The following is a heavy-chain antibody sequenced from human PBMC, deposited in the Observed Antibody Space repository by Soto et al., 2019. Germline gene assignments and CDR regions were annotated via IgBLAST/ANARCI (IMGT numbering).Heavy chain of an antibody. Sequence: KTSETLSLTCAVSGYSISSGYYWGWIRQPPGKGLEWIGSIYHSGSTYYNPSLKSRVTISVDTSKNQFSLKLNSVTAADTAVYYCARVEGRDGYNSPFDYWRQGTLVTVSS. D-gene: IGHD5-12*01. J-gene: IGHJ4*02. CDR3: ARVEGRDGYNSPFDY. CDR1: GYSISSGYY. V-gene: IGHV4-38-2*01. CDR2: IYHSGST.